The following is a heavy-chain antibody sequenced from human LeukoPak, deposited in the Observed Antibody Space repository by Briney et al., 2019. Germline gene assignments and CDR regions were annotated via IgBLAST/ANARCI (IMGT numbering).Heavy chain of an antibody. CDR1: GGSISSDH. D-gene: IGHD3-22*01. CDR3: ARGTSGYSV. Sequence: PSGTLSLTCAVSGGSISSDHWWSWVRQAPGKGLEWVSSITSSSNYIYYADSVKGRFTISRDNAKNSLYLQMNSLRAEDTAVYYCARGTSGYSVWGQGTLVTVSS. J-gene: IGHJ4*02. CDR2: ITSSSNYI. V-gene: IGHV3-21*01.